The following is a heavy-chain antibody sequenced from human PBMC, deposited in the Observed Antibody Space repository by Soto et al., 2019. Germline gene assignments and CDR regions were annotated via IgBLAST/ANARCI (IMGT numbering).Heavy chain of an antibody. CDR3: ARGSQWLVLGY. CDR2: IYYSGST. J-gene: IGHJ4*02. V-gene: IGHV4-59*01. Sequence: QVQLQESGPGLVKPSETLSLTCTVSGGSISSYYWSWIRQPPGKGLERIGYIYYSGSTNYNPSLKSRVTISVDTSKNQFSLKLSSVTAADTAVYYCARGSQWLVLGYWGQGTLVTVSS. CDR1: GGSISSYY. D-gene: IGHD6-19*01.